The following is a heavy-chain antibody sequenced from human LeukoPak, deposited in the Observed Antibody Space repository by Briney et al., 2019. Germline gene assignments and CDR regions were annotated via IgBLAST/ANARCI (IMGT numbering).Heavy chain of an antibody. CDR3: ATAPLSVVVVAATPFDY. CDR2: FDPEDGET. Sequence: ASVKVSCKVSGYTLTELSMHWVRQAPGKGLEWMGGFDPEDGETIYAQKFQGRVTMTEDTSTDTAYKELSSLRSEDTAVYYCATAPLSVVVVAATPFDYWGQGTLVTVSS. CDR1: GYTLTELS. D-gene: IGHD2-15*01. J-gene: IGHJ4*02. V-gene: IGHV1-24*01.